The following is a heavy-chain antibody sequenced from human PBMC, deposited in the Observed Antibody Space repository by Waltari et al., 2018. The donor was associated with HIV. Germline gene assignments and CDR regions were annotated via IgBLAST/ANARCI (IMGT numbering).Heavy chain of an antibody. V-gene: IGHV1-69*01. Sequence: QVQLVQSGAEVKKPGSSVKVSCKASGGTFSSYAISWVRQAPGQGLEWIGGLIPIVGTANYAQKVQGRVTITADESTSTAYMELSSLRSEDTAVYYCARDAGYSSSWYGVYFDYWGQGTLVTVSS. J-gene: IGHJ4*02. CDR2: LIPIVGTA. CDR3: ARDAGYSSSWYGVYFDY. D-gene: IGHD6-13*01. CDR1: GGTFSSYA.